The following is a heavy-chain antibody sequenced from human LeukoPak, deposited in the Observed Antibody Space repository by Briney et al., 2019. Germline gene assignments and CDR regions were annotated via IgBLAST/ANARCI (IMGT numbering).Heavy chain of an antibody. Sequence: SETLSLTCAVSGYSISSGYYWGWIRQPPGKGLEWIGEINHSGSTNYNPSLKSRVTISVDTSKNQFSLKLSSVTAADTAVYYCAREKTIRHIDYWGQGTLVTVSS. CDR3: AREKTIRHIDY. D-gene: IGHD3-9*01. V-gene: IGHV4-38-2*02. J-gene: IGHJ4*02. CDR1: GYSISSGYY. CDR2: INHSGST.